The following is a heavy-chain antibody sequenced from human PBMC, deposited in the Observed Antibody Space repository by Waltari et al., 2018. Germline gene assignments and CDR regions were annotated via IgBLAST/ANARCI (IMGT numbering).Heavy chain of an antibody. CDR3: ARGGYYYDSSGYPAPYYFDY. J-gene: IGHJ4*02. CDR2: INPNSGDT. Sequence: QVQLVQSGAEVKKPGASVKVSCKASGYTFIGYYMHWVRPAPGQGLEWMGWINPNSGDTSYAQKFQGRVTMTRDTSVSTAYMELSRLRSDDTAVYFCARGGYYYDSSGYPAPYYFDYWGQGTLVTVSS. D-gene: IGHD3-22*01. CDR1: GYTFIGYY. V-gene: IGHV1-2*02.